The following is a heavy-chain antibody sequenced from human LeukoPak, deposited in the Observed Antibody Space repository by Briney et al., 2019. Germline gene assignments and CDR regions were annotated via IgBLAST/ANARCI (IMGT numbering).Heavy chain of an antibody. CDR1: GGSTSSSSYY. D-gene: IGHD2-15*01. Sequence: SETLSLTCTVSGGSTSSSSYYWGWIRQPPGKGLEWIGSIYYSGSTYYNPSLKSRVTISVDTSKNQFSLKLRSVTAADTAVYYCARDDYCSGGSCYSGDLFDYWGQGTLVTVSS. J-gene: IGHJ4*02. CDR3: ARDDYCSGGSCYSGDLFDY. V-gene: IGHV4-39*07. CDR2: IYYSGST.